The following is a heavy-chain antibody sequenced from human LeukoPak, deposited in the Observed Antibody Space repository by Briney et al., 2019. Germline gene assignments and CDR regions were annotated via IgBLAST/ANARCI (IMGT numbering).Heavy chain of an antibody. CDR1: GFTFSSYW. J-gene: IGHJ4*02. CDR3: ARDLTEGGIREDPYDY. V-gene: IGHV3-7*01. D-gene: IGHD3-16*01. CDR2: IKQDGSEK. Sequence: PGGSLRLSCAASGFTFSSYWMSWVRQAPGKGLEWVGNIKQDGSEKYYVDSVKGRFTISRDNAKNSLYLQMNSLRAEDTAVYYCARDLTEGGIREDPYDYWGQGTLVTVSS.